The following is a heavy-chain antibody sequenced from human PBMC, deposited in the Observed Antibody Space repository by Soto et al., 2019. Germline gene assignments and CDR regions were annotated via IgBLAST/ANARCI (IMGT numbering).Heavy chain of an antibody. D-gene: IGHD3-22*01. CDR3: TGDDARGYYYGAFDY. CDR1: GFPFNAAW. V-gene: IGHV3-15*07. Sequence: EVQLVESGGGLVKPGGSLRLSCAASGFPFNAAWMNWVRQAPGKGLEWVGLIKSEANGGTTDYGAPVKGRFTVSRDDSRNMVFLQMNSLEIEDTAVYYCTGDDARGYYYGAFDYWGQGALVIVSS. CDR2: IKSEANGGTT. J-gene: IGHJ4*02.